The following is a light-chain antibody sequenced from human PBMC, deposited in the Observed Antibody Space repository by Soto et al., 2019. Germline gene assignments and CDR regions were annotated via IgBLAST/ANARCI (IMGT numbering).Light chain of an antibody. V-gene: IGKV3-20*01. Sequence: EIVLTQSPGTLSLSPGERATLSCRASQSIASSYLAWYQQKPGQAPRLLIYGASSRASGIPDRFSGSGSGTDFTLTINRLGPEDSAVYYCQQFDSSPHTFGQGTKLEI. CDR1: QSIASSY. CDR3: QQFDSSPHT. J-gene: IGKJ2*01. CDR2: GAS.